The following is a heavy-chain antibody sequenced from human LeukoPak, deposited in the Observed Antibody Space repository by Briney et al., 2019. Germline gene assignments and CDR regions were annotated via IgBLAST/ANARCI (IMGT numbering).Heavy chain of an antibody. V-gene: IGHV1-18*01. CDR3: ARDRHDSRYYYDSSGYYDR. Sequence: APVKVSCKASGYTFTSYGISWVRQAPGQGLEWMGWISAYNGNTNYAQKLQGRVTMTTDTSTSTAYMELRSLRSDDTAVYYCARDRHDSRYYYDSSGYYDRWGQGTLVTVSS. D-gene: IGHD3-22*01. CDR1: GYTFTSYG. CDR2: ISAYNGNT. J-gene: IGHJ4*02.